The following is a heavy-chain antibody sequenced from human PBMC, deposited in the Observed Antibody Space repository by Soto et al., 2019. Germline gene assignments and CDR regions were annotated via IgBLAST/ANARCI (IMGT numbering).Heavy chain of an antibody. V-gene: IGHV3-30-3*01. D-gene: IGHD3-22*01. CDR1: GFTFSSYA. CDR2: ISYDGSNK. CDR3: ARDSARITMNN. Sequence: PGGSLRLSCAASGFTFSSYAMHWVRQAPGKGLEWVAVISYDGSNKYYADSVKGRFTISRDNSKNTLYLQMNSLRAEDTAVYYCARDSARITMNNWGQGNLVTVSS. J-gene: IGHJ4*02.